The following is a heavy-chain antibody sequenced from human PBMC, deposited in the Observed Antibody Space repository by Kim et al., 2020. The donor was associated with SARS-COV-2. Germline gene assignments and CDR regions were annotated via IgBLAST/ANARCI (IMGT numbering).Heavy chain of an antibody. Sequence: NSNPSLKSRVTISVDTSKNPFSLKLSSVTAADTAVYYCAIAAAGNDAFDIWGQGTMVTVSS. V-gene: IGHV4-59*01. D-gene: IGHD6-13*01. CDR3: AIAAAGNDAFDI. J-gene: IGHJ3*02.